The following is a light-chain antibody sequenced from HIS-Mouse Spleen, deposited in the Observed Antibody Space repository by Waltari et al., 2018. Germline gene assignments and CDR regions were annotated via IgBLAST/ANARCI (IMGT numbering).Light chain of an antibody. V-gene: IGLV2-23*01. CDR2: EGS. Sequence: QSALTQPASVSGSPGQSITISCTGTSSEVGIYNLVSWYQQHPGKAPKLMIYEGSKRPSGVSNRFSGSKSGNTASLTISGLQAEDEADYYCCSYAGSSTWVFGGGTKLTVL. CDR1: SSEVGIYNL. J-gene: IGLJ3*02. CDR3: CSYAGSSTWV.